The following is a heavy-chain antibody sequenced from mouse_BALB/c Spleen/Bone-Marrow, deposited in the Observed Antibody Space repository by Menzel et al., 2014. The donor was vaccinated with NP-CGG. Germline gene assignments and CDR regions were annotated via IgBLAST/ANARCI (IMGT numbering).Heavy chain of an antibody. CDR2: IYPGNSDT. Sequence: EVQLQESGTVLARPGASVKMSCKASGYTFXSYWMHWVKQRPGQGLEWIGAIYPGNSDTSYNQKFKGKAKLTAVTSTSTAYMELSSLTNEDSAVYYCTRWNYYGSSYDYWGQGTTPTVSS. D-gene: IGHD1-1*01. V-gene: IGHV1-5*01. J-gene: IGHJ2*01. CDR3: TRWNYYGSSYDY. CDR1: GYTFXSYW.